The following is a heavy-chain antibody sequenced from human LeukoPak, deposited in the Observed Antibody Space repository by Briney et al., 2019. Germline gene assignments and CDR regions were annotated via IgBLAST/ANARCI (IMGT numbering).Heavy chain of an antibody. D-gene: IGHD2-2*01. J-gene: IGHJ6*03. CDR1: GFTFSSYS. V-gene: IGHV3-21*01. Sequence: PGGSLRLSCAASGFTFSSYSMNWVRQAPGKGLEWVSSISSSSSYIYYADSVKGRFTISRDNAKNSLYLQMNSLRAEDTAVYYCARWIGYCSSTSCLYYYYYYYMDVWGKGTTVTVSS. CDR2: ISSSSSYI. CDR3: ARWIGYCSSTSCLYYYYYYYMDV.